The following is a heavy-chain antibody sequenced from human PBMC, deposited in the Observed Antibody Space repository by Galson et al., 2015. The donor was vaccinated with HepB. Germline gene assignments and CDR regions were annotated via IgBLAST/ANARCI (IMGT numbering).Heavy chain of an antibody. CDR1: GYSFTSYW. V-gene: IGHV5-51*03. D-gene: IGHD2-15*01. CDR2: IYPGDTDT. Sequence: QSGAEVKKPGESLKISCKGSGYSFTSYWIGWVRQMPGKGLEWMGIIYPGDTDTRYSPSFQGQVTISADKSISTAYLQWSSLKASDTAVYYCARRDCSGGSCYRRTDDAFDIWGQGTMVTVSS. CDR3: ARRDCSGGSCYRRTDDAFDI. J-gene: IGHJ3*02.